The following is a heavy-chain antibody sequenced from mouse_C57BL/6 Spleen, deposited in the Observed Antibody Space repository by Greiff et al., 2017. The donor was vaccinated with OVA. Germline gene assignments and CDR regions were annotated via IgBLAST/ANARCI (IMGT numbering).Heavy chain of an antibody. Sequence: EVKLEESGPGLVKPSQSLSLTCSVTGYSITSGYYWNWIRQFPGNKLEWMGYISYDGSNNYNPSLKNRISITRDTSKNQFFLKLNSVTTEDTATYYCARGTTVVAPFAYWGQGTLVTVSA. V-gene: IGHV3-6*01. CDR1: GYSITSGYY. J-gene: IGHJ3*01. D-gene: IGHD1-1*01. CDR2: ISYDGSN. CDR3: ARGTTVVAPFAY.